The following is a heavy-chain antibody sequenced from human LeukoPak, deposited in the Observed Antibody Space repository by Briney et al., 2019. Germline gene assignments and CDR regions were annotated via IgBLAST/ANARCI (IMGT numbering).Heavy chain of an antibody. Sequence: GGSLRLSCAASGFTFSSYAMHWVRQAPGKGLEWVAVISYDGSNKYYADSVKGRFTISRDNSKNSLYLQMNSLRAEDTAVYYCARDLIFGVVHVYYYYGMDVWGQGTTVTVSS. J-gene: IGHJ6*02. CDR1: GFTFSSYA. CDR2: ISYDGSNK. D-gene: IGHD3-3*01. CDR3: ARDLIFGVVHVYYYYGMDV. V-gene: IGHV3-30-3*01.